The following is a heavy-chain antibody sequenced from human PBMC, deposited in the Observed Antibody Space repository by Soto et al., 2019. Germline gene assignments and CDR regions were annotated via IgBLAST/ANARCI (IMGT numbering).Heavy chain of an antibody. J-gene: IGHJ4*02. CDR2: IYYSGST. V-gene: IGHV4-39*01. Sequence: SETLSLTCTVSGGSISSSSYYWGWIRQPPGKGLEWIGSIYYSGSTYYNPSLKSRVTISVDTSKNQFSLKLSSVTAADTAVYYCARRITIFGVVYRGYFDYWGQGTLVTVSS. D-gene: IGHD3-3*01. CDR3: ARRITIFGVVYRGYFDY. CDR1: GGSISSSSYY.